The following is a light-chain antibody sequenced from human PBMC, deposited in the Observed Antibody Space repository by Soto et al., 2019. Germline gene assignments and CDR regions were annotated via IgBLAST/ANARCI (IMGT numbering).Light chain of an antibody. CDR1: QSVPSH. CDR2: DAS. Sequence: EIVLTQSPATLSLSPGERATLSCSASQSVPSHLAWYQQKPGQAPRLLIYDASSRATGIPARFSGSGSGTDFTRTISRLEPEDFAVYYCQHRYNLPPFTFGPGTKVESK. V-gene: IGKV3-11*01. CDR3: QHRYNLPPFT. J-gene: IGKJ3*01.